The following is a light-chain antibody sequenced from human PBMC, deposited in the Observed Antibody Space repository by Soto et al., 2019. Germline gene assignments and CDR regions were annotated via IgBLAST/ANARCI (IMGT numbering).Light chain of an antibody. Sequence: QSVLTQPASVSGSPGQSITISCTGTSSDVGNYNLVSWYQQHPGKAPKLMIYEGSKRPSGVSNRFSGSKSGNTASLTISGLQAEDEAYYYCCSYAGNSTWVFGGGTQLTVL. CDR1: SSDVGNYNL. J-gene: IGLJ3*02. CDR3: CSYAGNSTWV. V-gene: IGLV2-23*01. CDR2: EGS.